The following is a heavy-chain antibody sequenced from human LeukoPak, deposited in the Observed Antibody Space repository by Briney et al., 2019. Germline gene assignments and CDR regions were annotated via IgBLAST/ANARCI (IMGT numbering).Heavy chain of an antibody. J-gene: IGHJ6*02. Sequence: ASVKVSCKASGYTFTSYAVNWVRQAPGQGLEWMGWINTNTGNPTYAQGFTGRFVFSLDTSVSTAYLQISSLKAEDTAVYYCARGPRGKYYYYGMDVWGQGTAVTVSS. V-gene: IGHV7-4-1*02. CDR1: GYTFTSYA. CDR3: ARGPRGKYYYYGMDV. D-gene: IGHD3-16*01. CDR2: INTNTGNP.